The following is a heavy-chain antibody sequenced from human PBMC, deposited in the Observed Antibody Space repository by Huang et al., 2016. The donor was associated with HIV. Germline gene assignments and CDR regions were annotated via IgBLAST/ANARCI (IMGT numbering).Heavy chain of an antibody. V-gene: IGHV1-18*01. D-gene: IGHD2-21*01. J-gene: IGHJ4*02. Sequence: QVQLVQSGPEVKKPGASVQVSCKASGYTFSIYGISWVRQAPGQGPEWMGGGSGYSGVTETSQKFQGRVTMTTDTSTSTAYMDVRSLTADDTAVYYCARVPSDLYSDYWGQGTLVTVSS. CDR2: GSGYSGVT. CDR1: GYTFSIYG. CDR3: ARVPSDLYSDY.